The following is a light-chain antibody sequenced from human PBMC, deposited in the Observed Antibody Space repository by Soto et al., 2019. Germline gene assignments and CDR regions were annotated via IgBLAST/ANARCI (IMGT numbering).Light chain of an antibody. CDR3: CSYAGIYFYV. CDR1: SSDVGGYNY. J-gene: IGLJ1*01. V-gene: IGLV2-11*01. CDR2: DVS. Sequence: QSALTQPRSVSGSPGQSVTISCTGTSSDVGGYNYVSWYQQHPGKAPKLTIYDVSKRPSGVPDRFSGSKSGNTASLTISGLQAEDEADYYCCSYAGIYFYVFGTGTKLTVL.